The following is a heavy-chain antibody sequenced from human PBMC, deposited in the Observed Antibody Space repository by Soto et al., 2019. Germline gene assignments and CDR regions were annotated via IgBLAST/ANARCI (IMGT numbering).Heavy chain of an antibody. CDR3: AHIPNYYQYDWFDP. Sequence: QITLKESGPTLVKPTQTLTLTCTFSGFSLTTRGVGVGWIRQPPGKALECLALIYWDDDKRYSPSLQSRLSTTKDTSKYQVVLTMTNVDPVDPATYYCAHIPNYYQYDWFDPWGQGTLVSVSS. V-gene: IGHV2-5*02. J-gene: IGHJ5*02. D-gene: IGHD3-16*01. CDR1: GFSLTTRGVG. CDR2: IYWDDDK.